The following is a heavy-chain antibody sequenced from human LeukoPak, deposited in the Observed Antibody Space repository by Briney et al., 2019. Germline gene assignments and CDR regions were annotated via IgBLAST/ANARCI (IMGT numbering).Heavy chain of an antibody. J-gene: IGHJ4*02. D-gene: IGHD3-10*01. V-gene: IGHV3-30*02. Sequence: GGSLRLSCAASGFTFSSYGMHWVRQAPGKGLEWVAVIWYDGSNKYYADSVKGRFTISRDNSKNTLYLQMNSLRPEDTAVYYCAKGDPYGSGSYPVDYWGQGTLVTVSS. CDR2: IWYDGSNK. CDR1: GFTFSSYG. CDR3: AKGDPYGSGSYPVDY.